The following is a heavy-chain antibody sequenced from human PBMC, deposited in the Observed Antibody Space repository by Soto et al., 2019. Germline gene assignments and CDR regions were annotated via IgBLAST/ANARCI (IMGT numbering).Heavy chain of an antibody. D-gene: IGHD6-19*01. J-gene: IGHJ4*02. CDR2: INHSGST. Sequence: SETLSLTCAVYGGSFSGYYWSWIRQPPGKGLEWIGEINHSGSTNYNPSLKGRVTISVDTSKNQFSLKLSSVTAADTAVYYCARDLLRYSSGWYGRCYFDYWGQGTLVTVSS. CDR3: ARDLLRYSSGWYGRCYFDY. CDR1: GGSFSGYY. V-gene: IGHV4-34*01.